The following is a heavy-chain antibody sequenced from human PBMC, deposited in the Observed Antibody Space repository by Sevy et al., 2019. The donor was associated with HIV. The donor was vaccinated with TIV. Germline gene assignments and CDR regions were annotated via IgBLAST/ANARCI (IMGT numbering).Heavy chain of an antibody. CDR1: GGSISSGSYS. CDR2: IYTSGTT. CDR3: ARWGRKGFGGYDAFDI. Sequence: SETLSLTCTVSGGSISSGSYSWSWIRQPAGKGLDWIGRIYTSGTTNYNPSLKSRVTISVDTSKNQFSLKLSSVTAADTAVYYCARWGRKGFGGYDAFDIWGPGTMVTVSS. D-gene: IGHD5-12*01. J-gene: IGHJ3*02. V-gene: IGHV4-61*02.